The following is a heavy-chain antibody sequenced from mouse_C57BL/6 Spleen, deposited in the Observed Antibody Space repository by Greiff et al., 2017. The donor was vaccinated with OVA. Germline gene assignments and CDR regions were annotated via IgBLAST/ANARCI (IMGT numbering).Heavy chain of an antibody. CDR1: GYSITSGYY. CDR2: ISYDGSN. V-gene: IGHV3-6*01. J-gene: IGHJ3*01. D-gene: IGHD6-1*01. Sequence: EVQLQQSGPGLVKPSQSLSLTCSVTGYSITSGYYWNWIRQFPGNKLEWMGYISYDGSNNYNPSLKNRISITRDTSKNQFFLKLNSVTTEDTATYYCARDPLGGFAYWGQGTLVTVSA. CDR3: ARDPLGGFAY.